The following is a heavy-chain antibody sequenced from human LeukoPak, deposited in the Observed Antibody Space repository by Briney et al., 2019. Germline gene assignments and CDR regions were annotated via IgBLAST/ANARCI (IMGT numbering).Heavy chain of an antibody. CDR3: AGRPYYYDSSGTPPRRAFDL. CDR1: GGTFSSYA. CDR2: IIPIFGTA. Sequence: SVTVSCKASGGTFSSYAISWVRQAPGQGLEWMGGIIPIFGTANYAQKFQGRVTITADESTSTAYMELSSLRSEDTAVYYCAGRPYYYDSSGTPPRRAFDLWGRGTLVTVSS. D-gene: IGHD3-22*01. V-gene: IGHV1-69*01. J-gene: IGHJ2*01.